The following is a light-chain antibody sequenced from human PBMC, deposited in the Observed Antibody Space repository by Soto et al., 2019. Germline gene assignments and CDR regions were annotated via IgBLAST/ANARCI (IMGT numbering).Light chain of an antibody. CDR2: GAS. Sequence: EIVMTQSPATLSVSPGERATLSCRASQSVSRNLAWYQQKPGQAPRLLIYGASSRATGIPDRFSGSGSGTDFTLTISRLEPEDFAVYYCQQYGSSPRTFGPGTKVDIK. CDR3: QQYGSSPRT. J-gene: IGKJ3*01. CDR1: QSVSRN. V-gene: IGKV3-20*01.